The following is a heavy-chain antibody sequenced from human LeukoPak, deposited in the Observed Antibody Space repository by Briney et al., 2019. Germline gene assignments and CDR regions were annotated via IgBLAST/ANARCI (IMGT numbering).Heavy chain of an antibody. D-gene: IGHD2-8*01. Sequence: SETLSLTCTVSGGSISSSSYYWGWIRQPPGKGLEWIGSIYYSGSTYYNPSLKSRVTISVDTSKNQFSLKLSSVTAADTAVYYCARALLLGYCTNGVCPAGLDYWGQGTLVTVSS. CDR1: GGSISSSSYY. CDR2: IYYSGST. J-gene: IGHJ4*02. V-gene: IGHV4-39*07. CDR3: ARALLLGYCTNGVCPAGLDY.